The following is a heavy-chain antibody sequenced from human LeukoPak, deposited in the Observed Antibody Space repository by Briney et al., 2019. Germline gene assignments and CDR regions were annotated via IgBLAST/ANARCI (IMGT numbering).Heavy chain of an antibody. CDR2: ISYSGST. V-gene: IGHV4-59*08. D-gene: IGHD4-17*01. Sequence: SETLSLTCTVSSGSISSYYWSWIRQPPGKGLEWIGYISYSGSTNYNPSLKSRVTMSVDTSKNQFSLKLSSVTAVDTAVYYVAGGGSVTTDSDFDFWGQGTLVTVSS. J-gene: IGHJ4*02. CDR3: AGGGSVTTDSDFDF. CDR1: SGSISSYY.